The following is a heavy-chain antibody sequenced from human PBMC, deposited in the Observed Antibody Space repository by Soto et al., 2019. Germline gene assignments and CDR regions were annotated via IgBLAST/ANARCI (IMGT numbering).Heavy chain of an antibody. Sequence: EVQLLESGGGLVQPGGSLRLSCAASGFTFSSYAMSWVRQAPGKGREWVSTISGSGDSTYYADSGRGRFTISRDNSKTTLDLQMNSLRDEDTAVYYCAKGPLAYCSTGSCRIAYWGQGTLVTVSS. J-gene: IGHJ4*02. CDR2: ISGSGDST. CDR3: AKGPLAYCSTGSCRIAY. D-gene: IGHD2-15*01. CDR1: GFTFSSYA. V-gene: IGHV3-23*01.